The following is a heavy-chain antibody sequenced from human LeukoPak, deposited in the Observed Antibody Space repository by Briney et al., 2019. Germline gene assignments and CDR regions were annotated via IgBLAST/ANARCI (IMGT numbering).Heavy chain of an antibody. J-gene: IGHJ5*02. Sequence: SETLSLTCTVSGGSISSGDFYWSWIRQPAGKGLEWIGRIYTSGSTNYNPSLQSRVTISVDTSKNQFSLKLTSVTAADTAVYYCARGLGYCSSTSCYALNWFDPWGQGTLVTVSS. V-gene: IGHV4-61*02. CDR1: GGSISSGDFY. D-gene: IGHD2-2*01. CDR3: ARGLGYCSSTSCYALNWFDP. CDR2: IYTSGST.